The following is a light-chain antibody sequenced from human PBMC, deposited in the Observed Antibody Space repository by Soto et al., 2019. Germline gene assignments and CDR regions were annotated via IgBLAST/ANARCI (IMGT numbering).Light chain of an antibody. CDR2: DVS. CDR3: SSYTTSNTRQIV. CDR1: TNYVVRYNY. J-gene: IGLJ1*01. Sequence: LTQPRSACGSPWQSVIVSCTGTTNYVVRYNYVSWYQQHPGKVPKLIIYDVSNRPSGVSNRFSGSKSGNTASLTISGLQPEDEADYYCSSYTTSNTRQIVFGTGTKVTVL. V-gene: IGLV2-14*03.